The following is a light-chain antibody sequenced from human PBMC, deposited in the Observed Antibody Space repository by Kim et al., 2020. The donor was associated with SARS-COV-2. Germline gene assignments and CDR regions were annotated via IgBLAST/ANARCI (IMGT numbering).Light chain of an antibody. Sequence: HSVTISCTGTSSDVGSYTRVSWYQQPPGTAPKLMIYEVSNRPSGVPDRFSGSKSGNTASLTISGLQAEDEADYYCSSYTSSSTLYVFGTGTKVTVL. CDR1: SSDVGSYTR. J-gene: IGLJ1*01. CDR2: EVS. CDR3: SSYTSSSTLYV. V-gene: IGLV2-18*02.